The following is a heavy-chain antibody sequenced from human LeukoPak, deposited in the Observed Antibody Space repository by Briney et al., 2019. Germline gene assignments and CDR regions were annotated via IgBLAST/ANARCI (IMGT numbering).Heavy chain of an antibody. CDR1: GGSMNGYY. V-gene: IGHV4-59*04. Sequence: SETLSLTCTVSGGSMNGYYWSWIRQPPGKGLEWIGYISYSGSTYYNPSLRSRVTVPADTSKNQFSLRLSSVTAADTAVYYCARRDPVAGFFDSWGQGTLVTVSS. CDR3: ARRDPVAGFFDS. J-gene: IGHJ4*02. CDR2: ISYSGST. D-gene: IGHD6-19*01.